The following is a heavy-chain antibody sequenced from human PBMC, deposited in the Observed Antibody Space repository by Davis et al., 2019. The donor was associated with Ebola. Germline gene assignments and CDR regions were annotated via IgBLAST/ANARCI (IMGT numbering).Heavy chain of an antibody. D-gene: IGHD2-2*01. CDR3: ARDGAGVVVVPAAPTYYYYYGMDV. Sequence: ASVKVSCKASGYTFTSYAMHWVRQAPGQRLEWMGWINAGNGNTKYSQKFQGRVTMTRDTSISTAYMELSRLRSDDTAVYYCARDGAGVVVVPAAPTYYYYYGMDVWGQGTTVTVSS. J-gene: IGHJ6*02. CDR1: GYTFTSYA. V-gene: IGHV1-3*01. CDR2: INAGNGNT.